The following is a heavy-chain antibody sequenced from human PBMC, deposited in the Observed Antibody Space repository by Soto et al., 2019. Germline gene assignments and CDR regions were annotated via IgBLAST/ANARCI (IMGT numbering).Heavy chain of an antibody. CDR3: ARQIGRGSWSFDN. J-gene: IGHJ4*02. CDR2: IYYNGNT. V-gene: IGHV4-59*11. CDR1: GGSISNHY. D-gene: IGHD2-15*01. Sequence: SETLSLTCSVSGGSISNHYWSWIRQPPGKGLEWIGYIYYNGNTNYNPSLKSRVTMSVDTSRNQISLKLTSVTAADTAVYYCARQIGRGSWSFDNWGQGTLVTVSS.